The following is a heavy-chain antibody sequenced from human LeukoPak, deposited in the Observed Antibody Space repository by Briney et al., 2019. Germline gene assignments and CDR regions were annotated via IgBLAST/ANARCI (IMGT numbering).Heavy chain of an antibody. CDR3: ARDCSRASCSQGFDY. V-gene: IGHV3-21*01. J-gene: IGHJ4*02. D-gene: IGHD2-2*01. Sequence: PGGSLRLSCAASGFTFSSYSMNWVRQAPGKGLEWVSSISSSSSYIYYADSVKCRFTISRDNAKNSLYLQMNSLRAEDTAVYYCARDCSRASCSQGFDYWGQGTLVTVSS. CDR1: GFTFSSYS. CDR2: ISSSSSYI.